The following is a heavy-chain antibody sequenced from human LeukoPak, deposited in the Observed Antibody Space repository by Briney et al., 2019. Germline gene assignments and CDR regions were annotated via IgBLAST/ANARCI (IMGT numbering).Heavy chain of an antibody. CDR2: ISGSGGST. CDR3: AKWGYCSSTSCYDGPFDY. CDR1: GFTFSSYA. V-gene: IGHV3-23*01. Sequence: GGSLRLSCAASGFTFSSYAMSWVRQAPGKGLEWVSGISGSGGSTYYADSVKGRFTISRDNSKNTLYLQMNSLRAEDTAVYYCAKWGYCSSTSCYDGPFDYWGQGILVTVSS. D-gene: IGHD2-2*01. J-gene: IGHJ4*02.